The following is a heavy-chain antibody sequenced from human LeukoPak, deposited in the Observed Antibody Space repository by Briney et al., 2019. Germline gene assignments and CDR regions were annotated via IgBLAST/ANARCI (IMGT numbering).Heavy chain of an antibody. CDR2: IIPIFGTA. CDR1: GGTFSSYA. Sequence: GASVKVSCKASGGTFSSYAISWVRQAPGQGLEWMGGIIPIFGTANYAQKFQGRVTITADESTSTAYVELSSLRSEDTAVYYCGVYCSSTSCYGFDYWGQGTLVTVSS. D-gene: IGHD2-2*01. J-gene: IGHJ4*02. V-gene: IGHV1-69*13. CDR3: GVYCSSTSCYGFDY.